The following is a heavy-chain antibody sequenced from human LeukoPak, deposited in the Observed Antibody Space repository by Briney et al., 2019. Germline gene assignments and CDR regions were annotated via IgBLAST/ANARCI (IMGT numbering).Heavy chain of an antibody. D-gene: IGHD1-26*01. CDR3: ARQGSGNYLSPVNY. J-gene: IGHJ4*02. V-gene: IGHV4-59*01. CDR2: ISYSGST. CDR1: GGSISTYY. Sequence: SETLSLTCTVSGGSISTYYWTWIRQPPGKGLEWIGYISYSGSTNYNPSLKSRVTFSVDTSKSQFSLKLSSVTAADSAVYYCARQGSGNYLSPVNYWGQGTLVTVSS.